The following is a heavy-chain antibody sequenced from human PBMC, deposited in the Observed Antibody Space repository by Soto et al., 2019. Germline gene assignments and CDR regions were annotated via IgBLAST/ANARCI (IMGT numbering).Heavy chain of an antibody. J-gene: IGHJ6*02. Sequence: ASVKVSCKASGYTFTGYYMHWVRQAPGQGLEWMGWINPNSGGTNYAQKFQGWDTMTRDTSISTAYMEQSRLRSDDTAVYFCARGRRASSSSGYYYYYYGMDVWGQGTTVTSP. CDR3: ARGRRASSSSGYYYYYYGMDV. V-gene: IGHV1-2*04. CDR2: INPNSGGT. CDR1: GYTFTGYY. D-gene: IGHD6-6*01.